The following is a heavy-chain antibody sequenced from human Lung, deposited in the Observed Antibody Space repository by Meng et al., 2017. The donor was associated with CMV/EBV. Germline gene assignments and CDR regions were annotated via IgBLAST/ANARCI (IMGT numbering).Heavy chain of an antibody. V-gene: IGHV3-48*03. Sequence: GGSLGLXCVVSGFTFSGYEMNSVRLAPGKGLEWVSYISSSGNIKYYADSVKGRFTISRDNARNSLFLQMNSLRVEDTAVYFCAKDAARQYYDSSGYYFDYXGLGXLVTVSS. CDR1: GFTFSGYE. CDR2: ISSSGNIK. D-gene: IGHD3-22*01. CDR3: AKDAARQYYDSSGYYFDY. J-gene: IGHJ4*02.